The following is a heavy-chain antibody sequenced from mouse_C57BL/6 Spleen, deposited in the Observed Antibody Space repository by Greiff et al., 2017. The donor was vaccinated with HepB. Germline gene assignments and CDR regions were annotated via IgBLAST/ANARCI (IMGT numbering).Heavy chain of an antibody. CDR3: ARHDYDGYYVDYFDY. D-gene: IGHD2-3*01. CDR2: FYPGSGSI. Sequence: QVQLKESGAELVKPGASVKLSCKASGYTFTEYTIHWVKQRSGQGLEWIGWFYPGSGSIKYNEKFKDKATLTADKSSSTVYMELSRLTSEDSAVYFCARHDYDGYYVDYFDYWGQGTTLTVSS. J-gene: IGHJ2*01. CDR1: GYTFTEYT. V-gene: IGHV1-62-2*01.